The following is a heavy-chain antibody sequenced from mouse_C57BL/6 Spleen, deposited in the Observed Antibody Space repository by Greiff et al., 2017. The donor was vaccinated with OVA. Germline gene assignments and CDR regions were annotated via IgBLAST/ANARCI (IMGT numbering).Heavy chain of an antibody. CDR2: INPNNGGT. D-gene: IGHD2-2*01. J-gene: IGHJ4*01. CDR3: ARGGYDAYAMDY. CDR1: GYTFTDYN. Sequence: VHVKQSGPELVKPGASVKIPCKASGYTFTDYNMDWVKQSHGKSLEWIGDINPNNGGTIYNQKFKGKATLTVDKSSSTAYMELRSLTSEDTAVYYCARGGYDAYAMDYWGQGTSVTVSS. V-gene: IGHV1-18*01.